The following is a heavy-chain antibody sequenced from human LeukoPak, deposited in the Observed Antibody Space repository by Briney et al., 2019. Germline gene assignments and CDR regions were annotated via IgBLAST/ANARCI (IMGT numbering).Heavy chain of an antibody. CDR1: GFTFNNYG. CDR2: ISDDGRNR. V-gene: IGHV3-30*18. D-gene: IGHD6-13*01. J-gene: IGHJ4*02. Sequence: PGGSLRLSCAASGFTFNNYGVHYVRQAPGKGLEWVAVISDDGRNRNYADSVKGRFTISRDSSNNTLYLQMNSLRAEDTGVYFCAKDRETTASGTFDFRGQGTLVTVSS. CDR3: AKDRETTASGTFDF.